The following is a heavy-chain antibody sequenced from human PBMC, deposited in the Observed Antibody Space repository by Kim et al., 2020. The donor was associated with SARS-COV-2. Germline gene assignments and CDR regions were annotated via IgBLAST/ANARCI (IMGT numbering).Heavy chain of an antibody. D-gene: IGHD6-13*01. Sequence: SVKVSCKASGGTFSSYAISWVRQAPGQGLEWMGGIIPIFGTANYAQKFQGRVTITADKSTRTAYMELSSLRSEDTAVYYCARDQKVLWAAAGGWFDPWGQGTLVTVSS. CDR1: GGTFSSYA. CDR2: IIPIFGTA. CDR3: ARDQKVLWAAAGGWFDP. V-gene: IGHV1-69*06. J-gene: IGHJ5*02.